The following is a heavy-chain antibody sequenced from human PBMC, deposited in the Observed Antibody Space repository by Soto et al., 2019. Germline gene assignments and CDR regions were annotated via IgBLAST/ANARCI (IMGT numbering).Heavy chain of an antibody. V-gene: IGHV3-23*01. CDR1: GFTFSSYA. D-gene: IGHD3-22*01. J-gene: IGHJ4*02. CDR3: AALIVVVMYPDY. Sequence: EVQLLESGGGLVQPGGSLRLSCAASGFTFSSYAMSWVRQAPGKGLEWVSAISGSGGRTYYADSVKGRFTISRDNSKNTLYLQMHRLRAEDTAVYYCAALIVVVMYPDYWGQGTLVTVSS. CDR2: ISGSGGRT.